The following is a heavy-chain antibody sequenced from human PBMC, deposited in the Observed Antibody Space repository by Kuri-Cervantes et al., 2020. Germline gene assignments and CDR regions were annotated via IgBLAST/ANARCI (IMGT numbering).Heavy chain of an antibody. J-gene: IGHJ4*02. D-gene: IGHD3-10*01. CDR3: AKDLGVSGFGNNYFDY. CDR1: GFTFDDYA. Sequence: SLKISCAASGFTFDDYATHWVRQAPGKGLEWVSGISWNSGSIGYADSVKGRFTISRDNAKNSLYLQMNSLRAEDTALYYCAKDLGVSGFGNNYFDYWGQGTLVTVSS. CDR2: ISWNSGSI. V-gene: IGHV3-9*01.